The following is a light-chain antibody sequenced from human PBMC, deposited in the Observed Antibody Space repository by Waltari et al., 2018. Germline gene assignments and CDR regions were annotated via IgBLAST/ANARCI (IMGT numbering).Light chain of an antibody. V-gene: IGKV3-20*01. Sequence: IVLTQSPGTVSLSPGDRATLSCWASHSVRIYLSWYQQKPGQAPRLLIYHASTRATGIPDRFSASGSGTDFSLTISRLEPEDFAMYYCQQYVESPATFGQGTKVEIK. CDR1: HSVRIY. CDR2: HAS. J-gene: IGKJ1*01. CDR3: QQYVESPAT.